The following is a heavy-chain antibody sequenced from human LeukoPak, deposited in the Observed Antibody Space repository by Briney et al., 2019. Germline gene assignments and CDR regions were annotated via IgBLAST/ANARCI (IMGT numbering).Heavy chain of an antibody. V-gene: IGHV3-23*01. Sequence: GGSLRLSCAASGFTFSTYAMSWVRQAPGKGLEWVSSISGGGDTTYYADSVKGRFTISRDNSKNTLYVQMNSLRADDTAVYFCAAAPRPLTPLLPVDYWGQGTLVTVS. J-gene: IGHJ4*02. CDR1: GFTFSTYA. CDR3: AAAPRPLTPLLPVDY. CDR2: ISGGGDTT. D-gene: IGHD4-23*01.